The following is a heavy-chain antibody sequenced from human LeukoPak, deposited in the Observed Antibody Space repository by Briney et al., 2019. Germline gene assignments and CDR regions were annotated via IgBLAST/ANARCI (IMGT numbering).Heavy chain of an antibody. D-gene: IGHD3-9*01. Sequence: SETLSLTCTVSGGSTGSDYWSWIRQPPGKGLEWIAYVYYSGVTSYNPSLKSRVAISIDTSKNQFSLNLSSVTAADTAVYYCARVGYDILTGYRTNYFDYWGQGTLVTVSS. J-gene: IGHJ4*02. CDR1: GGSTGSDY. CDR2: VYYSGVT. V-gene: IGHV4-59*08. CDR3: ARVGYDILTGYRTNYFDY.